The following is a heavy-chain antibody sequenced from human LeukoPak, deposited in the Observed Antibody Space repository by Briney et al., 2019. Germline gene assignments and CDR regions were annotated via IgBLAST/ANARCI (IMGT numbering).Heavy chain of an antibody. CDR3: AKDIGSGYDEAYYYYYYGMDV. CDR2: ISWNSGSI. D-gene: IGHD5-12*01. V-gene: IGHV3-9*01. J-gene: IGHJ6*02. Sequence: GRPLRLSCAASGFTFDDYAMHWVRQAPGKGLEWVSGISWNSGSIGYADSVKGRFTISRDNAKNSLYLQMNSLRAEDTALYYCAKDIGSGYDEAYYYYYYGMDVWGQGTTVTVSS. CDR1: GFTFDDYA.